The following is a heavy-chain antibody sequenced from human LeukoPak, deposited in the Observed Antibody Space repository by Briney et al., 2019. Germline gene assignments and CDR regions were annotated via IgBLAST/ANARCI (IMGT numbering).Heavy chain of an antibody. J-gene: IGHJ5*02. V-gene: IGHV4-59*01. CDR2: IYYSGST. Sequence: SETLSLTCTVSGGSISSYYWSWIRQPPGKGLEWIGYIYYSGSTNYNPSLKSRVTISVDTSKNQSSLKLSSVTAADTAVYYCARSYYDSSGYYFNWFDPWGQGTLVTVSS. CDR3: ARSYYDSSGYYFNWFDP. CDR1: GGSISSYY. D-gene: IGHD3-22*01.